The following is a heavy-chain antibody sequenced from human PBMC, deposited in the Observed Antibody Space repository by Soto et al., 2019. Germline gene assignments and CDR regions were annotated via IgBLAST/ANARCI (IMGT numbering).Heavy chain of an antibody. V-gene: IGHV3-7*04. CDR3: ARFYYDSSGYLPSPYYYYYGMDV. J-gene: IGHJ6*02. D-gene: IGHD3-22*01. CDR2: IKQVGSEK. CDR1: GFTFSSYW. Sequence: PGGSLRLSCAASGFTFSSYWMSWVRQAPGKGLEWVANIKQVGSEKYYVDSVKGRFTISRDNAKNSLYLQMNSLRAEDTVVYYCARFYYDSSGYLPSPYYYYYGMDVWGQGTTVTVSS.